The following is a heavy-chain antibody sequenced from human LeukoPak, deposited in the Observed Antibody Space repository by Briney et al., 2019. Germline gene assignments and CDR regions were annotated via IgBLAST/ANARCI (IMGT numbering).Heavy chain of an antibody. Sequence: GGSLRLSCAASGFTFSSYAMSWVRQAPGKGLEWVSAISGSGGSTYYADSVKGRFTISRDNSMNTLYLQMNSLRAEDTAVYYCAKGVPDNYYDSSGSYFDYWGQGTLVTVSS. D-gene: IGHD3-22*01. CDR2: ISGSGGST. CDR3: AKGVPDNYYDSSGSYFDY. J-gene: IGHJ4*02. CDR1: GFTFSSYA. V-gene: IGHV3-23*01.